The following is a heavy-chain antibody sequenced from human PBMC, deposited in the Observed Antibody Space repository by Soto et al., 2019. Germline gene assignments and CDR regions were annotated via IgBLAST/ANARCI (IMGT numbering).Heavy chain of an antibody. CDR3: ARDQEVNTMSRGDSYKAGMAV. J-gene: IGHJ6*02. Sequence: QVQLVQSGTEVRKPGSSVRVSCQASGGTFRTYGINWVRQAPGQGLEWMGGIIPLFGSTNYVEKFQGRVTTTAEKCTRTVSMELSSLRSENTDVYFCARDQEVNTMSRGDSYKAGMAVWGQGTTVTVSS. V-gene: IGHV1-69*06. D-gene: IGHD3-10*01. CDR1: GGTFRTYG. CDR2: IIPLFGST.